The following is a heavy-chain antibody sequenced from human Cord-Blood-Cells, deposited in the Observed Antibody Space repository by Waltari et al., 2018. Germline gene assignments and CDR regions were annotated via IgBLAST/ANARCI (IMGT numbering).Heavy chain of an antibody. V-gene: IGHV1-2*02. D-gene: IGHD3-3*01. CDR1: GYTFTGYY. CDR2: INPNSGGT. CDR3: ARDINDFWSGYYNWFDP. J-gene: IGHJ5*02. Sequence: QVQLVQSGAEVKKPGASVKVSCKASGYTFTGYYMHWVRQAPGQGLEWIGWINPNSGGTNYAQKFQGRVTMTRETSISTAYMGLSRLRSDDTAVYYCARDINDFWSGYYNWFDPWGQGTLVTVSS.